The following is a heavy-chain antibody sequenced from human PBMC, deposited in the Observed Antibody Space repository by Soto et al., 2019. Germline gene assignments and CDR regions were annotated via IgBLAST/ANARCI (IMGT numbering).Heavy chain of an antibody. D-gene: IGHD6-19*01. CDR1: GFALTYIGEG. Sequence: SGPTLVNPTQTLTLTCTFSGFALTYIGEGVGWIRQPPGKALEWLALVYWDDDKRYSPFLKSRLTITKDTSKNQVVLTMSNMDPVDTARYYCAHIVVAGLGYYFDYWGQGTLVTVSS. V-gene: IGHV2-5*02. CDR3: AHIVVAGLGYYFDY. CDR2: VYWDDDK. J-gene: IGHJ4*02.